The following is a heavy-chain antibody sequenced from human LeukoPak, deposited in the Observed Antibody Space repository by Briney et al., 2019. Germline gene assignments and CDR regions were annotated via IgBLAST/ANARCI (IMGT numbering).Heavy chain of an antibody. CDR1: GGSFSGFY. CDR2: INHSGST. D-gene: IGHD6-13*01. CDR3: ARGGSSSWYAAEYFQH. Sequence: SETLSLTCAVYGGSFSGFYWSWIRQPPGKGLEWIGEINHSGSTNYNPSPKSRVTISVDTSKNQFSLKLSSVTAADTAVYYCARGGSSSWYAAEYFQHWGQGTLVTVSS. J-gene: IGHJ1*01. V-gene: IGHV4-34*01.